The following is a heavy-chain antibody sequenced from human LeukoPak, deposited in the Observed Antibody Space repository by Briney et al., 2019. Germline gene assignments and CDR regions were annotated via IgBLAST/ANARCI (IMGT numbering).Heavy chain of an antibody. J-gene: IGHJ4*02. CDR1: GGSISSGSYY. V-gene: IGHV4-61*02. D-gene: IGHD1-26*01. CDR3: ARGVSGSDRDY. Sequence: SETLSLTCTVSGGSISSGSYYWSWIRQPAGTGLGWIGRIYTSGSTNYNPSLKSRVTISVDTSKNQFSLKLSSVTAADTAVYYCARGVSGSDRDYWGQGTLVTVSS. CDR2: IYTSGST.